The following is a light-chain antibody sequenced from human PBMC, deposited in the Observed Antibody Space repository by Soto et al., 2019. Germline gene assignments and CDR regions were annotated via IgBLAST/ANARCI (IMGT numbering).Light chain of an antibody. CDR3: QQPNIWPWT. CDR1: QSISSY. V-gene: IGKV3-15*01. J-gene: IGKJ1*01. Sequence: FIMQAPPSPSLPSADIATISCMASQSISSYLAWYQQKPGQAPRLLIYAASTRETGIPARFSGSGSGTEFTLTISSLQPEDFAVYYCQQPNIWPWTFGQGTKVDIK. CDR2: AAS.